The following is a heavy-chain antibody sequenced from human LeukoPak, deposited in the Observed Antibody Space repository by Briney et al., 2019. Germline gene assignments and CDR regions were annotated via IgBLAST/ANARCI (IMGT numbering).Heavy chain of an antibody. D-gene: IGHD4-11*01. V-gene: IGHV4-59*01. CDR1: GGSISSYY. CDR2: IYYSGST. J-gene: IGHJ4*02. Sequence: SQTLPLTCTVSGGSISSYYWSWIRQPPGKGLEWIGYIYYSGSTNYNPSLKSRVTISVDTSKNQFSLKLSSVTAADTAVYYCARGPTTVPATYYFDYWGQGTLVTVSS. CDR3: ARGPTTVPATYYFDY.